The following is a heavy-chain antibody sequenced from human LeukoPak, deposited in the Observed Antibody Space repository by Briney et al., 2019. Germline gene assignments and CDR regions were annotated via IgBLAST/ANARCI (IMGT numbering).Heavy chain of an antibody. D-gene: IGHD2-2*01. Sequence: GGSLRLSCAASGFTFSSYAMSCVRQDPGKGQEWVSAISGSGGSTYYADSVKGRFTISRDNSKNTVYLQMNSMRAEDTAVYYCAKDPWSGVPAAFDYWGQGTLVTVSS. CDR3: AKDPWSGVPAAFDY. CDR2: ISGSGGST. V-gene: IGHV3-23*01. J-gene: IGHJ4*02. CDR1: GFTFSSYA.